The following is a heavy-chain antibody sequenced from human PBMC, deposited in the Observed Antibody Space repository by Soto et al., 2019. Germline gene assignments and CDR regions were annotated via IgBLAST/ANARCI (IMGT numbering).Heavy chain of an antibody. CDR1: GFTFSSYA. Sequence: QVQLVESGGGVVQPGRSLRLSCAASGFTFSSYAMHWVRQAPGKGLEWVAVISYDGSNKYYADSVKGRFTISRDNSKNTLYLQMNSLRAEDTAVYYCARDPAGYSSGWDVRYFDLWGRGTLVTVSS. V-gene: IGHV3-30-3*01. D-gene: IGHD6-19*01. CDR3: ARDPAGYSSGWDVRYFDL. CDR2: ISYDGSNK. J-gene: IGHJ2*01.